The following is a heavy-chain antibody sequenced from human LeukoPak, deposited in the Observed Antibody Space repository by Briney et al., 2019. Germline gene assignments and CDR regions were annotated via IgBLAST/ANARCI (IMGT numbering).Heavy chain of an antibody. D-gene: IGHD1-1*01. V-gene: IGHV3-33*01. CDR1: GFTFSNYA. Sequence: PGRSLRLPCAASGFTFSNYAMDWVRQVPGKGLEWVAVLWYDGSNKYYADSVKGRFTISRDNSKNTLYLQMDSLRAEDTAVYYCARGYTLLEYWGQGTLVTVSS. CDR3: ARGYTLLEY. J-gene: IGHJ4*02. CDR2: LWYDGSNK.